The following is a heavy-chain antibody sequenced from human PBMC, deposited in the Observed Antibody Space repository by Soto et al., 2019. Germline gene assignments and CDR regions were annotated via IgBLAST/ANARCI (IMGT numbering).Heavy chain of an antibody. V-gene: IGHV1-18*01. CDR2: IRAYSGVT. CDR1: GYTFSSYG. Sequence: ASVKVSCKSSGYTFSSYGVSWVRQAPGQGLEWLGWIRAYSGVTNFAQKFQGRVTLNTDTPTSTVYMEMRSLTSDDTAVYYCAGDPEYLPDATAVPESASFDYWGQGTLVTVSS. D-gene: IGHD1-1*01. J-gene: IGHJ4*02. CDR3: AGDPEYLPDATAVPESASFDY.